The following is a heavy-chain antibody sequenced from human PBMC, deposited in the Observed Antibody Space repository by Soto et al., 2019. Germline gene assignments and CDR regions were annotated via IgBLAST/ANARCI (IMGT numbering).Heavy chain of an antibody. CDR3: AVGGNYLSMDG. Sequence: QVQLVQSGAEVKKPGASVKVSCKASGYTFTSYYMHWVRLAPGQGLEWMGIINPDGGGTSYAQQFQGRVIMTRDTATSTGYMEMSSLRSEDTAVYYCAVGGNYLSMDGWGQGTTVTVSS. D-gene: IGHD4-4*01. V-gene: IGHV1-46*01. CDR2: INPDGGGT. CDR1: GYTFTSYY. J-gene: IGHJ6*02.